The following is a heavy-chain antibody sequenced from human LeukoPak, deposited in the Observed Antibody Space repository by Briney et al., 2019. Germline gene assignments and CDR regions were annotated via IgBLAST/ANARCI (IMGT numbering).Heavy chain of an antibody. CDR1: GYTFTSHY. CDR3: ARAGIAVADRTEKNEIWYFDL. Sequence: ASVKVSCKASGYTFTSHYMHWVRQAPGQALEWVGIINPTGGSTSYAQKLQGRVTMSREMSTSTGDMELSSLRSEDTAVYYCARAGIAVADRTEKNEIWYFDLWGRGTLVTVSS. V-gene: IGHV1-46*01. D-gene: IGHD6-19*01. CDR2: INPTGGST. J-gene: IGHJ2*01.